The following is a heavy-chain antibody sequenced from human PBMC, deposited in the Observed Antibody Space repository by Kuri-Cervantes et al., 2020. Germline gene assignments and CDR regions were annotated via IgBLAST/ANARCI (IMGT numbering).Heavy chain of an antibody. J-gene: IGHJ6*03. CDR2: INDSGHT. CDR1: GGSFSGYY. Sequence: SETLSLTCSVYGGSFSGYYWSWIRQSPGKGLEWIGEINDSGHTNYNPSLKSRVTISIDASKNQFSLKLTSVTAADTAVYYCARDIPWFGESHYYMDVWGKGATVTVSS. V-gene: IGHV4-34*01. CDR3: ARDIPWFGESHYYMDV. D-gene: IGHD3-10*01.